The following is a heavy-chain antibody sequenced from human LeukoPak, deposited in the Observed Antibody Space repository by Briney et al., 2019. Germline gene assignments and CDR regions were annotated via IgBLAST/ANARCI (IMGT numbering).Heavy chain of an antibody. V-gene: IGHV3-9*01. Sequence: PGRSLRLSCAASGFTFDDYAMHWVRQAPGEGLEWVSGISWNSGSIGYADSVKGRFTISRDNAKNSLYLQMNSLRAEDTALYYCAKGPHYYDSSGYYHWFDPWGQGTLVTVSS. D-gene: IGHD3-22*01. CDR2: ISWNSGSI. CDR1: GFTFDDYA. J-gene: IGHJ5*02. CDR3: AKGPHYYDSSGYYHWFDP.